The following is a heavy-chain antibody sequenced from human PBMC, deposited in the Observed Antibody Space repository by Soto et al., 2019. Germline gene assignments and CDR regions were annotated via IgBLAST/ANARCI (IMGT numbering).Heavy chain of an antibody. Sequence: GGSLRLSCAASGFTFSSYAMSWVRQAPGKGLEWVSAISGSGGSTYYADSMKGRFTISRDNSKNTLYLQMNSLRAEDTAVYYCAKVLTRSRLKLYYYYGMDVWGQGTTVTVSS. D-gene: IGHD2-2*01. J-gene: IGHJ6*02. CDR3: AKVLTRSRLKLYYYYGMDV. CDR1: GFTFSSYA. CDR2: ISGSGGST. V-gene: IGHV3-23*01.